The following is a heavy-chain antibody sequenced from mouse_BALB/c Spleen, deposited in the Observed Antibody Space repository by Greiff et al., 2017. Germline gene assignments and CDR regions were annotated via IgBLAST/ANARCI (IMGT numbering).Heavy chain of an antibody. D-gene: IGHD2-4*01. J-gene: IGHJ4*01. CDR3: ARGGIYYDYGDARDY. CDR1: GFTFSSFG. Sequence: EVMLVESGGGLVQPGGSRKLSCAASGFTFSSFGMHWVRQAPEKGLAWVAYISSGSSTIYYADTVKGRFAISRDNPKNTLFLQMTSLRSEDTAMYYGARGGIYYDYGDARDYWGQGTSVTVAS. V-gene: IGHV5-17*02. CDR2: ISSGSSTI.